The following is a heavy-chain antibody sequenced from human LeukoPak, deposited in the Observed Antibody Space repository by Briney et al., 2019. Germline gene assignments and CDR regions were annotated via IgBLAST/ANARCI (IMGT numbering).Heavy chain of an antibody. V-gene: IGHV4-59*11. J-gene: IGHJ6*03. CDR2: IYYSGST. Sequence: SETLSLTCTVSGGSISSHYWSWIRQPPGKGLEWIGYIYYSGSTNYNPSLESRVTISVDTSKNQFSLKLSSVTAAGTAVYYCARWLRHYYYYYMDVWGKGTTVTVSS. CDR3: ARWLRHYYYYYMDV. D-gene: IGHD6-19*01. CDR1: GGSISSHY.